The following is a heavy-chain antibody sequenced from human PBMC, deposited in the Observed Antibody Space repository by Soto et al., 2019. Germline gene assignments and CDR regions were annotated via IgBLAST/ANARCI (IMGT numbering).Heavy chain of an antibody. J-gene: IGHJ4*02. CDR3: TSHSPEDMIRK. CDR2: IRNKANSYAT. D-gene: IGHD2-15*01. CDR1: GFNFSGSA. V-gene: IGHV3-73*02. Sequence: EVQLVESGGGWVQPGGSLKLSCAASGFNFSGSAVHWVRQASGKGLEWVGRIRNKANSYATAYAASLKGRFMISRDDSKNTAYLQMNSLKTEDTAVYYCTSHSPEDMIRKWGQGTLVTVSS.